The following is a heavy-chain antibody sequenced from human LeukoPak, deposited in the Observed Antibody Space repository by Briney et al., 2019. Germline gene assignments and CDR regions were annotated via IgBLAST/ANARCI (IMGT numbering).Heavy chain of an antibody. D-gene: IGHD3-16*01. CDR2: IYHSGRT. CDR1: GYSISSGYY. Sequence: SETLSLTCTVSGYSISSGYYWGWIRQPPGKGLEWIGSIYHSGRTFYNPSLKSRVTISVDTSKNQFSLKLTSVTAADTAVYYCARDKGNYVWGSYKYWGQGTLVTVSS. J-gene: IGHJ4*02. CDR3: ARDKGNYVWGSYKY. V-gene: IGHV4-38-2*02.